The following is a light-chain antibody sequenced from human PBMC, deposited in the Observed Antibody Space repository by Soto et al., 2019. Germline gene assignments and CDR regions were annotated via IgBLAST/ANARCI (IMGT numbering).Light chain of an antibody. CDR3: QQYASSVT. J-gene: IGKJ1*01. V-gene: IGKV3-20*01. CDR2: GAS. CDR1: QSFSSTF. Sequence: EILLTQSPGSLSLSPGDRATLSCRASQSFSSTFFAWYQQKPGQAPRLLIYGASSRATGIPDRFSGSGSGRDFTLTISRLAPEDVAVYYCQQYASSVTFGQGTKVEIK.